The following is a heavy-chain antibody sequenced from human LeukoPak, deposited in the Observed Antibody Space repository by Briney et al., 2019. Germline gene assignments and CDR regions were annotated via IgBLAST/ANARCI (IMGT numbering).Heavy chain of an antibody. D-gene: IGHD1-26*01. Sequence: PGGSLRLSCAASGFTFDDYGMSWVRQAPGKGLEWVSGINLNGGSTGYADSVKGRFPISRDNAKNSLYLQMNSLRAEDTALYYCARVAVDFGSYYPYYFDYWGQGTLVTVSS. CDR1: GFTFDDYG. V-gene: IGHV3-20*04. CDR2: INLNGGST. CDR3: ARVAVDFGSYYPYYFDY. J-gene: IGHJ4*02.